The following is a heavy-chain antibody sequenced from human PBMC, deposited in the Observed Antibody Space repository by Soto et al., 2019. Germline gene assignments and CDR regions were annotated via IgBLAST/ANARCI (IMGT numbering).Heavy chain of an antibody. D-gene: IGHD3-16*02. J-gene: IGHJ6*02. V-gene: IGHV1-3*01. CDR1: GYTFTSYA. CDR3: ARDNVPRSYPPYYYYYGMDV. CDR2: INAGNGNT. Sequence: ASVKVSCKASGYTFTSYAMHWVRQAPGQRLEWMGWINAGNGNTKYSQKFQGRVTITRDTSASTAYMEPSRRRSEDTAVYFYARDNVPRSYPPYYYYYGMDVWAQGTTVTASS.